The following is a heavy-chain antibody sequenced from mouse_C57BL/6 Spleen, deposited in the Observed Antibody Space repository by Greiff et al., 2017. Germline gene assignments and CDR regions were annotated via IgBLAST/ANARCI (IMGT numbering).Heavy chain of an antibody. Sequence: QVQLQQSGAELMKPGASVKLSCKATGYTFTGYWIEWVKQRPGHGLEWIGEILPGSGSTNYHEKFKGKATFTADTSSNTAYMQLSSLTTEDSAIYYCARYYGDWYFDVWGTGTTVTVSS. CDR2: ILPGSGST. CDR3: ARYYGDWYFDV. V-gene: IGHV1-9*01. J-gene: IGHJ1*03. D-gene: IGHD1-1*02. CDR1: GYTFTGYW.